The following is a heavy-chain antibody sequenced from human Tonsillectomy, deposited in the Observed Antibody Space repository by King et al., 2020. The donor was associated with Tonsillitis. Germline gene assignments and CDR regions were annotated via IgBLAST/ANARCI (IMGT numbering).Heavy chain of an antibody. CDR3: AREGYAY. Sequence: VQLVESGGGLVQPGGSLRLSCAASGFTFSNYWMSWVRQAPGKGLEWVANIKQDGSEKYYVDSVKGRFTISRDNAKNSLYLQMNSLRAEDTAVYYCAREGYAYWGQGTLVTVSS. D-gene: IGHD1-1*01. CDR1: GFTFSNYW. V-gene: IGHV3-7*01. CDR2: IKQDGSEK. J-gene: IGHJ4*02.